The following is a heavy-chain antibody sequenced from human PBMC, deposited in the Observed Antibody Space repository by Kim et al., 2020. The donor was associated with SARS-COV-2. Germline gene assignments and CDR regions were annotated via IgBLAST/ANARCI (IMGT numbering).Heavy chain of an antibody. J-gene: IGHJ4*02. D-gene: IGHD6-13*01. CDR2: ISYDGSNK. CDR3: ANAARDY. CDR1: GFTFSSYG. Sequence: GGSLRLSCAASGFTFSSYGMHWVRQAPGKGLEWVAVISYDGSNKYYADSVKGRFTISRDNSKNTLYLQMNSLRAEDTAVYYCANAARDYWGQGTLVTVSS. V-gene: IGHV3-30*18.